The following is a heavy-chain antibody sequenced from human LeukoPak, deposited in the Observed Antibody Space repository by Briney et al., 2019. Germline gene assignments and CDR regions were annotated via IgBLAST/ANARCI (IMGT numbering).Heavy chain of an antibody. D-gene: IGHD5-24*01. V-gene: IGHV4-4*07. CDR1: GGSTSSYY. CDR2: IYTTGST. J-gene: IGHJ3*02. Sequence: SETLSLTCTVSGGSTSSYYWSWIRQPAGKGLEWIGRIYTTGSTNYNPSLKSRVTMSVDTSKNQFSLKLSSVTAADTAVYYCARVMYGLQLPGAFDIWGRGTVVTVSS. CDR3: ARVMYGLQLPGAFDI.